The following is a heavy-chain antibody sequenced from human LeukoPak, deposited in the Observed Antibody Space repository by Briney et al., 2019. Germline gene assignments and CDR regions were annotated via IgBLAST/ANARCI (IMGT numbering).Heavy chain of an antibody. J-gene: IGHJ6*02. D-gene: IGHD3-3*01. CDR2: IYYSGST. Sequence: SETLSLTCTVSGGSISTTSNYWGWIRQPPRKGLEWIGTIYYSGSTYYNPSLKSRVTISVDTSKNQFSLKLSSVTAADTAVYYCARNNLEREFWIRVNYGMDVWGQGTTVTVSS. V-gene: IGHV4-39*01. CDR3: ARNNLEREFWIRVNYGMDV. CDR1: GGSISTTSNY.